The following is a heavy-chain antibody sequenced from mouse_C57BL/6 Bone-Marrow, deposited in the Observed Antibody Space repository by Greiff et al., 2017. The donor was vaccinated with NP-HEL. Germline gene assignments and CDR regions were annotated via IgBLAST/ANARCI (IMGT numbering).Heavy chain of an antibody. D-gene: IGHD1-1*01. V-gene: IGHV2-2*01. CDR3: ARNRYGSGPAWFAY. CDR2: IWSGGST. J-gene: IGHJ3*01. Sequence: QVHVKQSGPGLVQPSQSLSITCTASGFSLTSYGVHWVRQSPGKGLEWLGVIWSGGSTDYNEAFITGLSNSKDKSKSQVFFKMNSLQADDTTIYYCARNRYGSGPAWFAYWGQGTLVTVSA. CDR1: GFSLTSYG.